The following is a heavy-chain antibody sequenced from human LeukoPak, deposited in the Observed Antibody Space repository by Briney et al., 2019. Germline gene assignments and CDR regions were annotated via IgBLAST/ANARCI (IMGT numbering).Heavy chain of an antibody. CDR3: AREDRQLMAYGSIDY. CDR2: INHSGST. Sequence: SETLSLTCAVYGGSFSGYYWSWIRQPPGKGLEWIGEINHSGSTNYNPSLKSRVTIPVDTSKNQFSLKLSSVTAADTAVYYCAREDRQLMAYGSIDYWGQGTLVTVSS. V-gene: IGHV4-34*01. J-gene: IGHJ4*02. CDR1: GGSFSGYY. D-gene: IGHD2-2*01.